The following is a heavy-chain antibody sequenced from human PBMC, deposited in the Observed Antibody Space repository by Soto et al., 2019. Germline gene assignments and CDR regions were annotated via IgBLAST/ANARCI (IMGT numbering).Heavy chain of an antibody. CDR3: ARDTGGGVSSGFSY. D-gene: IGHD3-3*01. CDR2: IWHDGSSK. CDR1: GFSFSNFA. Sequence: QVQLVESGGGVVQPGRSLRLSCAASGFSFSNFAMHWVRQAPGKGLEWVAVIWHDGSSKYYVDPVKGRFTISRDNSENTLYLQMNSLRGEDTAVYYCARDTGGGVSSGFSYWGQGTLVTVSS. J-gene: IGHJ4*02. V-gene: IGHV3-33*01.